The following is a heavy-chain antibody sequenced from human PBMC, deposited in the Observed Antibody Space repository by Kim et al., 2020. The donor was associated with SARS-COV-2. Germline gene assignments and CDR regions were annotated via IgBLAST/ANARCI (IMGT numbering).Heavy chain of an antibody. D-gene: IGHD6-13*01. Sequence: DSVKGRFTISRDNAKNSLYLQMNSLRAEDTAVYYCARGSIAYSSSWYFDYWGQGTLVTVSS. J-gene: IGHJ4*02. V-gene: IGHV3-11*05. CDR3: ARGSIAYSSSWYFDY.